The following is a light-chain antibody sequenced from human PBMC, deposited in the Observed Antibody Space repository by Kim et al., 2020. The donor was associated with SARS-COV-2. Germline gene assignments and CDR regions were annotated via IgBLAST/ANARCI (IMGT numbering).Light chain of an antibody. CDR3: QAWDSSTHNYV. CDR2: QDN. J-gene: IGLJ1*01. CDR1: KFGDKS. Sequence: HVQTPHIPGSGYKFGDKSVAWYHQKPGQSHVVVIYQDNQRPSGIPERFSGSNSGNTATLTISGTQAMDEADYYCQAWDSSTHNYVFGAGTKVTVL. V-gene: IGLV3-1*01.